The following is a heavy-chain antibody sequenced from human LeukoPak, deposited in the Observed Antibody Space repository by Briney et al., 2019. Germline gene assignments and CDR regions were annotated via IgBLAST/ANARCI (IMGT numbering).Heavy chain of an antibody. CDR2: IKQDGTGK. J-gene: IGHJ4*02. CDR1: GFTFSNYW. CDR3: ARDKRPYYDMWSGAFDY. Sequence: PGGSLRLSCAVSGFTFSNYWMSWVRQAPGKGLEWVANIKQDGTGKYYVDSAKGRFTISRDNAKNSLYLQMDSLRAEDTAVYYCARDKRPYYDMWSGAFDYWGQGTLVTVSS. D-gene: IGHD3-3*01. V-gene: IGHV3-7*01.